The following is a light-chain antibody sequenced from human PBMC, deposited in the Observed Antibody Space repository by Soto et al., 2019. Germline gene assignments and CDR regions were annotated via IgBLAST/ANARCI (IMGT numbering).Light chain of an antibody. Sequence: IVMTQSPATLSVSPGERATLSCRASERVSSNLAWYQQKPGQAPRLLLYATSTRAMGITARFRGSGSGTEFTPTISRLQTEHFAVYYCHQYHNWPRTFGQGTKVEIK. J-gene: IGKJ1*01. V-gene: IGKV3D-15*01. CDR3: HQYHNWPRT. CDR1: ERVSSN. CDR2: ATS.